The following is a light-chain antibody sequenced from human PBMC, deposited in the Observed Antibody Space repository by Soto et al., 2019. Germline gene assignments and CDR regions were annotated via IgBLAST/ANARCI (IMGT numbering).Light chain of an antibody. Sequence: EIVMTQSPSPLSLSPGERGTLSCRASQIVNYNLAWYQQKPGQAPRLLIYSASTRATGTPARFSGSGSGTEFTLTISRLQSEDFAVYYCQQYNNWPPLTFGGGTKVDIK. V-gene: IGKV3D-15*01. CDR1: QIVNYN. CDR2: SAS. CDR3: QQYNNWPPLT. J-gene: IGKJ4*01.